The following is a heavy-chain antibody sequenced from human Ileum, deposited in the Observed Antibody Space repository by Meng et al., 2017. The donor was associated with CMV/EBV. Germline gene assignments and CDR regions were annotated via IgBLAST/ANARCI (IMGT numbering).Heavy chain of an antibody. J-gene: IGHJ5*02. Sequence: CMASGSTFPPNDITWLRQAPGQGLEWMGWMNPNSGNTGYAQKFQGRVTMTRNTSISTAYMELSSLRSEDTAVYYCARGVFSSRWFDPWGQGTLVTVSS. CDR1: GSTFPPND. D-gene: IGHD3-9*01. CDR2: MNPNSGNT. CDR3: ARGVFSSRWFDP. V-gene: IGHV1-8*01.